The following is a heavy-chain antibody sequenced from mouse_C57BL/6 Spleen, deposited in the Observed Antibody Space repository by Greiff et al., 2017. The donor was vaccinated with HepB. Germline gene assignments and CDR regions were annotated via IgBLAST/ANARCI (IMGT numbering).Heavy chain of an antibody. J-gene: IGHJ4*01. CDR1: GYTFTSYW. D-gene: IGHD4-1*01. Sequence: VKLQQPGAELVRPGTSVKLSCKASGYTFTSYWMHWVKQRPGQGLEWIGVIDPSDSYTNYNQKFKGKATLTVDTSSSTAYMQLSSLTSEDSAVYYCARSVGRGDYYAMDYWGQGTSVTVSS. CDR3: ARSVGRGDYYAMDY. CDR2: IDPSDSYT. V-gene: IGHV1-59*01.